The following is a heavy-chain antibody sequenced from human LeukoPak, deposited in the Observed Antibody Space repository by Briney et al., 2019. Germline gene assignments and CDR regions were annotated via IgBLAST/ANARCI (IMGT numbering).Heavy chain of an antibody. D-gene: IGHD2-15*01. V-gene: IGHV4-59*01. CDR2: IYKIGTT. CDR3: VIGVGWQPDY. CDR1: GFTFSSYA. Sequence: GSLRLSCAASGFTFSSYAMSWVRQPPGKGLEWIGHIYKIGTTNYNPSLKSRLTISADTSKNQFSLQLRSVTAADTAVYYCVIGVGWQPDYWGQGALVTVSS. J-gene: IGHJ4*02.